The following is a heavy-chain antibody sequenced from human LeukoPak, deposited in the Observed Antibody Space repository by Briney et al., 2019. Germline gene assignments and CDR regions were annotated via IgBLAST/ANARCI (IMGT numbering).Heavy chain of an antibody. V-gene: IGHV3-48*01. J-gene: IGHJ1*01. CDR1: GFTFSSYG. D-gene: IGHD3-22*01. CDR3: ARGNSYDSSGYPEYFQN. Sequence: GGSLRLSCAASGFTFSSYGMTWVRQAPGKGLEWVSYISSSSSTIYYADSVKGRFTISRDNAKNSLYLQLNSLRAEDTAVYYCARGNSYDSSGYPEYFQNWGQGTLVTVSS. CDR2: ISSSSSTI.